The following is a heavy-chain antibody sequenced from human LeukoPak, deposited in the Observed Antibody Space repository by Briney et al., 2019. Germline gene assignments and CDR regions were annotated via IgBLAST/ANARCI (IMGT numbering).Heavy chain of an antibody. CDR2: VCHSGSS. J-gene: IGHJ4*02. CDR1: GSSISSHYC. Sequence: PSETLSLTCSVSGSSISSHYCWGWIRQPPGKGLEWIGNVCHSGSSFYNPSLKSRVTISVDTSKNQFSLKLSSVTAADTAVYYCARGPSSGWLDYWGQGTLVTVSS. CDR3: ARGPSSGWLDY. V-gene: IGHV4-38-2*02. D-gene: IGHD6-19*01.